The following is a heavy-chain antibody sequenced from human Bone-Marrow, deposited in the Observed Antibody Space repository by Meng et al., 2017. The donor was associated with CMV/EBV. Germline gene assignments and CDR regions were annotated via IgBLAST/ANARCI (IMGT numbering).Heavy chain of an antibody. CDR3: ARAWGKQLVRDYYYGMDV. J-gene: IGHJ6*02. Sequence: ASVKVSCKASGYTFTGYYMHWVRQAPGQGLEWMGWINPNSGGTNYAQKFQGRVTMTRDTSISTAYMELSSLRSEDTAVYYCARAWGKQLVRDYYYGMDVWGQGTTVTVSS. CDR1: GYTFTGYY. CDR2: INPNSGGT. V-gene: IGHV1-2*02. D-gene: IGHD6-6*01.